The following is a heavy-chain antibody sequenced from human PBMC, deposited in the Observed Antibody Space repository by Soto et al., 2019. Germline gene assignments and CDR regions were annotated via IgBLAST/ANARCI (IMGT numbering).Heavy chain of an antibody. J-gene: IGHJ4*02. CDR2: IYYSGTT. CDR1: GGSISSYY. Sequence: SETLSLTCTVSGGSISSYYWNWIRQPPGKGLEWIGYIYYSGTTNYNPSLKSRVTISVDTSKNQFSLKLSSVTAADTAVYYCARASYYYDTLDYWGQGTLVTVSS. D-gene: IGHD3-22*01. V-gene: IGHV4-59*01. CDR3: ARASYYYDTLDY.